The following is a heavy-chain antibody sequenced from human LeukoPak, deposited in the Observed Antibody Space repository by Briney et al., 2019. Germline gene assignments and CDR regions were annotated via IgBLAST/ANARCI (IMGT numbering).Heavy chain of an antibody. V-gene: IGHV3-23*01. CDR1: GFSFGSYA. CDR3: ARVQGVVTTIDY. J-gene: IGHJ4*02. D-gene: IGHD2-21*02. Sequence: GGSLRLSCAASGFSFGSYAMSWVRQAAGKGLEWVSEICGSVSGSGDCTHYADSVRGRFTISRDNSKNTLYLQMNSLRAEDTAVYYCARVQGVVTTIDYWGQGTLVTVSS. CDR2: ICGSVSGSGDCT.